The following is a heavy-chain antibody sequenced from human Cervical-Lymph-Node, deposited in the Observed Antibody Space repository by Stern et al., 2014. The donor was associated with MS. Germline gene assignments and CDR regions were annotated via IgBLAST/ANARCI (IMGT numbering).Heavy chain of an antibody. D-gene: IGHD6-13*01. CDR3: ARDKSGYSSSLARFDY. CDR1: GGTFSSYA. CDR2: IIPIFGTA. V-gene: IGHV1-69*01. Sequence: QVQLVESGAEVKKPGSSVKVSCKASGGTFSSYAISWVRQAPGQGLEWMGGIIPIFGTANYAQKFQGRVTITADESTSTAYMELSSLRSEDTAVYYCARDKSGYSSSLARFDYWGQGTLVTVSS. J-gene: IGHJ4*02.